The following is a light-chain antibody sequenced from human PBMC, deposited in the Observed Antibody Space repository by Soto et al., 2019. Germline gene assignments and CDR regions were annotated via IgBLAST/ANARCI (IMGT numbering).Light chain of an antibody. CDR1: NLGKKY. J-gene: IGLJ2*01. CDR3: QAWDSSTVL. V-gene: IGLV3-1*01. CDR2: QDN. Sequence: SYELTQPPSVSVSPGRTASITCSGDNLGKKYVSWYQQKPGQAPVVAIYQDNKRPSAIPERISGSNSGNTATLTIGGTQAVDEADYYCQAWDSSTVLFGGGTKLTVL.